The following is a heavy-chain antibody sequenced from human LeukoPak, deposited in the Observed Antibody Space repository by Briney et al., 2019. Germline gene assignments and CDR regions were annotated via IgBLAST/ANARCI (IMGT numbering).Heavy chain of an antibody. Sequence: GGSLRLSCAASGFTFKLYWMHWVRQVPGKGLEWVSGISWNSGSRGYADSVKGRFTISRDNAKNSLYLQMNSLRAEDMAFYYCAKEDTSSWQLNWFDPWGQGTLVTVSS. V-gene: IGHV3-9*03. CDR2: ISWNSGSR. CDR1: GFTFKLYW. J-gene: IGHJ5*02. D-gene: IGHD6-13*01. CDR3: AKEDTSSWQLNWFDP.